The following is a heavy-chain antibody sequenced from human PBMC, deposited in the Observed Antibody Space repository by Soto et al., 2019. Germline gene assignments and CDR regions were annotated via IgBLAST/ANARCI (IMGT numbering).Heavy chain of an antibody. Sequence: EVQLVESGGGLVQPGGSLRLSCAASGFTFSSYSMNWVRQAPGKGLEWVSYITSSSSTIYYADSVKGRFTISRDNAKNCIYLQMNSLRDEDTAVDYCARRPVYGGYASFAYWGQGTLVTVSS. CDR3: ARRPVYGGYASFAY. J-gene: IGHJ4*02. V-gene: IGHV3-48*02. CDR2: ITSSSSTI. D-gene: IGHD5-12*01. CDR1: GFTFSSYS.